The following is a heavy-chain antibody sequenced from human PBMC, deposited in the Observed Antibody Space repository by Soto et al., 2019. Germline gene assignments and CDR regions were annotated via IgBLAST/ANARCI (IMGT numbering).Heavy chain of an antibody. Sequence: QVQLVQSGAEVKKPGASVKVSCKTSGYTFTSSGISWVRQAPGQGLEWMGWISSCNGSTNYAQNLQGRVTMTTDTSTSTAYMEVRSLKSDDTAVYYCATDHVDADYWGQGTLVTVSS. CDR2: ISSCNGST. CDR3: ATDHVDADY. CDR1: GYTFTSSG. V-gene: IGHV1-18*01. D-gene: IGHD5-18*01. J-gene: IGHJ4*02.